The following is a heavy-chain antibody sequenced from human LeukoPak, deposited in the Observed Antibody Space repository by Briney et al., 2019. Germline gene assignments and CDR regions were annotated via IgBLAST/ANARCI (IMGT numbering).Heavy chain of an antibody. CDR1: GGSISSGGYS. D-gene: IGHD3-9*01. CDR2: IYHSGST. CDR3: ARANILTGSDLDY. J-gene: IGHJ4*02. V-gene: IGHV4-30-2*01. Sequence: PSETLSLTCAVSGGSISSGGYSWSWVRLPPGKGLEWIGYIYHSGSTYYNPSLKSRVTISVDRSKNQFSLKLSSVTAADTAVYYCARANILTGSDLDYWGQGTLVTVSS.